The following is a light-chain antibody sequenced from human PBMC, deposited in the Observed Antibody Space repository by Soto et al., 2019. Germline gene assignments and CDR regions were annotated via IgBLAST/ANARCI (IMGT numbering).Light chain of an antibody. CDR2: AAS. CDR3: QKYNSDPRT. Sequence: DIPMTQSPSSLSASVGDRVTITCRASQDISNYLAWYQQKPGKVPKLLIYAASTLQSGVPSRFSGSGSGTDFTLTISSLQPEDVATYFCQKYNSDPRTFGQGTKLEIK. CDR1: QDISNY. V-gene: IGKV1-27*01. J-gene: IGKJ2*01.